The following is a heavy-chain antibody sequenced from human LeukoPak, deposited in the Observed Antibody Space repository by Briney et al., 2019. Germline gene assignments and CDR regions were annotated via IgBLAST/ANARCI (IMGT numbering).Heavy chain of an antibody. CDR2: IYSGGST. Sequence: GGSLRLSCAASGFSVSSNYMNWVRQAPGKGLEWVSVIYSGGSTDYADSVKGRSTISRDNSKNTLYLQMNSLRAEDTAVYYCARGQGSRYCTNGVCYWFDPWGQGTLVTVSS. CDR1: GFSVSSNY. V-gene: IGHV3-53*01. D-gene: IGHD2-8*01. CDR3: ARGQGSRYCTNGVCYWFDP. J-gene: IGHJ5*02.